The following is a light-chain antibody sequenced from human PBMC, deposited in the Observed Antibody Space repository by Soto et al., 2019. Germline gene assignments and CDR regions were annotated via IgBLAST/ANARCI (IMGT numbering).Light chain of an antibody. Sequence: QAVVTQPPSVSGAPGQRVTISCTGSSSNIGAGYDVHWYQQLPGTAPKLLIYGSTSRPSGVPDRFSGSKSGTSASLAITGLQAEDEADYYCQSYDSSLSGVIFGGGTKLTVL. J-gene: IGLJ2*01. CDR1: SSNIGAGYD. CDR3: QSYDSSLSGVI. CDR2: GST. V-gene: IGLV1-40*01.